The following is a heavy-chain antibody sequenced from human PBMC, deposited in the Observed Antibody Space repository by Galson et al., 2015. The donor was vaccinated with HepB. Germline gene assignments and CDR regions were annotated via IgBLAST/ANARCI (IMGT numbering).Heavy chain of an antibody. V-gene: IGHV4-34*01. J-gene: IGHJ4*02. CDR2: INHSGST. Sequence: SETLSLTCAVYGGSFSGYYWSWIRQPPGKGLEWIGEINHSGSTNYNPSLKSRVTISVDTSKNQFSLKLSSVTAADTAVYYCARGVAAEYSYGRCGDGCYFDYWGQGTLVTVSS. D-gene: IGHD5-18*01. CDR1: GGSFSGYY. CDR3: ARGVAAEYSYGRCGDGCYFDY.